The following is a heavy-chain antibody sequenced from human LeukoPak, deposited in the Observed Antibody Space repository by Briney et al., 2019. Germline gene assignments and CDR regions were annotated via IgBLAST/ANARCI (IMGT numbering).Heavy chain of an antibody. CDR3: ARDGFYSNYGLDY. Sequence: GGSLRLSCAASGFTSSSYSTHWVRQAPGKGLEWVAIISNDGTNKYYADSVKGRFTISRDNSKNTLYLQMNSLRAEDTAVYYCARDGFYSNYGLDYWGQGTLVTVSS. CDR1: GFTSSSYS. J-gene: IGHJ4*02. V-gene: IGHV3-30*04. D-gene: IGHD4-11*01. CDR2: ISNDGTNK.